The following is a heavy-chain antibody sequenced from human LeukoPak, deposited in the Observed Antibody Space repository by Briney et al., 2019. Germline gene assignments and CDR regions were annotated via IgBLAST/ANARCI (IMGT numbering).Heavy chain of an antibody. CDR3: ARDGTKQDTAYY. Sequence: GASVKVSCKASGYTFTSYYMHWVRQAPGQGLEWMGIINPSGGSTSYAQKFQGRVTMTRDTSTSTAYMELSSLRSEDTAVYYCARDGTKQDTAYYWGQGTLVTVSS. D-gene: IGHD2-15*01. J-gene: IGHJ4*02. CDR2: INPSGGST. V-gene: IGHV1-46*01. CDR1: GYTFTSYY.